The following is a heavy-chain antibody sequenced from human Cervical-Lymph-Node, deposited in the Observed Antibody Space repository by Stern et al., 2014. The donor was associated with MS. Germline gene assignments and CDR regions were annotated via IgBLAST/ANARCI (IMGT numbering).Heavy chain of an antibody. CDR3: ARDLGTVTTPGDY. D-gene: IGHD4-17*01. CDR2: INPNNGDT. CDR1: GYTFTAYY. J-gene: IGHJ4*02. V-gene: IGHV1-2*04. Sequence: VQMVESGAEVKKPGASVSASCKASGYTFTAYYLHWVRQAPGHGLARMGWINPNNGDTKYAQNIQGWVTMTRDTSISTAYMDLSSLTSDNTAIYYCARDLGTVTTPGDYWGQGTLVTVSS.